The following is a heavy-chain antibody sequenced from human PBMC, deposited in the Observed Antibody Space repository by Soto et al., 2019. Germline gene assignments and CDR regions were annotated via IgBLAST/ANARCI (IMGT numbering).Heavy chain of an antibody. CDR3: ARLRVEGPYYFDY. CDR2: IYYSGST. Sequence: SETLFLTWTVSGGSISSSSYYWGWIPPPPGKGLEWIGSIYYSGSTYYNPSLKSRVTISVDTSKNQFSLKLSSVTAADTAVYYCARLRVEGPYYFDYWGQGTLVTVS. V-gene: IGHV4-39*01. D-gene: IGHD2-15*01. J-gene: IGHJ4*02. CDR1: GGSISSSSYY.